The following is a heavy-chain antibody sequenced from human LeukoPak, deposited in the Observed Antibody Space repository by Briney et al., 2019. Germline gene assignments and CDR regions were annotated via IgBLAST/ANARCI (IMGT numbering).Heavy chain of an antibody. CDR1: GFTFSSYG. Sequence: GGSLRLSCAASGFTFSSYGMHWVRQAPGKGLEWVAVISYDGSNKYYADSVKGRFTISRDNSKNTLYLQMNSLRAEDTAVYYCAKNGGKWFGELYGVDYWGQGTLVTVSS. D-gene: IGHD3-10*01. V-gene: IGHV3-30*18. J-gene: IGHJ4*02. CDR2: ISYDGSNK. CDR3: AKNGGKWFGELYGVDY.